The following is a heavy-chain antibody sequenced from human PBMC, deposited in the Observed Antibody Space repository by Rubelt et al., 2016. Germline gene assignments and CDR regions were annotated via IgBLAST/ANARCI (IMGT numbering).Heavy chain of an antibody. D-gene: IGHD5-24*01. V-gene: IGHV3-21*01. J-gene: IGHJ4*02. CDR1: GFAFGDYN. CDR3: AREGADGYNYGTVYY. Sequence: EVQLVESGGGLVKPGESLRLSCAASGFAFGDYNMNWVRQAPGMGLEWVSSINARSTHVYYEDSVRGRFTMSRDNANNSLYLQMKSLRAEDTAGYYCAREGADGYNYGTVYYWGQGTLVTVSS. CDR2: INARSTHV.